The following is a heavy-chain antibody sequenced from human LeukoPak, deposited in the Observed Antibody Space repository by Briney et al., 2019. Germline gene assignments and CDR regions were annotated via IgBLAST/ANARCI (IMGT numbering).Heavy chain of an antibody. CDR3: ARVDIVVVVAATIGSIAFEI. V-gene: IGHV1-18*04. D-gene: IGHD2-15*01. CDR2: ISAYNGNT. Sequence: GASVKVSCKASGYTFTSYGISWVRQAPGQGLEWMGWISAYNGNTNYAQKLQGRVTMTTDTSTSTAYMELRSLRSDDTAVYYCARVDIVVVVAATIGSIAFEIWGQGTMVTVSS. J-gene: IGHJ3*02. CDR1: GYTFTSYG.